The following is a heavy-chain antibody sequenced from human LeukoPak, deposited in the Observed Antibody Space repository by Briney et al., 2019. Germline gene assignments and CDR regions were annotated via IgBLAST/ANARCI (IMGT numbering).Heavy chain of an antibody. CDR3: AKDQGGSYYLEYFQH. CDR1: GFTLSSYA. Sequence: GGSLRLSCAASGFTLSSYAMSWVRQAPGKGLEWVSAISGSGGSTYYADSVKGRFTISRDNSKNTLYLQMNSLRAEDTAVYYCAKDQGGSYYLEYFQHWGQGTLVTVSS. J-gene: IGHJ1*01. D-gene: IGHD1-26*01. V-gene: IGHV3-23*01. CDR2: ISGSGGST.